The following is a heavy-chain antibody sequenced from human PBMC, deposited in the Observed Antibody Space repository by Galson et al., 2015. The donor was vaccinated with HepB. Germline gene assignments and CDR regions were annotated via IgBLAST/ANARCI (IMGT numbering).Heavy chain of an antibody. CDR2: ISYDGSNK. D-gene: IGHD3-22*01. V-gene: IGHV3-30-3*01. CDR1: GFTFSSYA. CDR3: AGSGYYFSFDY. Sequence: FLRLSCAASGFTFSSYAMHWVRRAPGKGLEWVAVISYDGSNKYYADSVKGRFTISRDNSKNTLYLQMNSLRAEDTAVYYCAGSGYYFSFDYWGQGTLVTVSS. J-gene: IGHJ4*02.